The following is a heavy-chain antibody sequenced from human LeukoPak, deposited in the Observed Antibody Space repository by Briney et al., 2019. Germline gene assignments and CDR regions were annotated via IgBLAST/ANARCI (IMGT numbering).Heavy chain of an antibody. V-gene: IGHV1-24*01. CDR1: GYTLTELS. CDR2: FDPEDGET. J-gene: IGHJ3*02. CDR3: ATGSLIPNAFDI. D-gene: IGHD3-16*02. Sequence: ASVKVSCKVSGYTLTELSMHWVRQAPGKGLEWMGGFDPEDGETIYAQKFQGRVTMTEDTSTVTAYMELSSLRSEDTAVYYCATGSLIPNAFDIWGQGTMVTVSS.